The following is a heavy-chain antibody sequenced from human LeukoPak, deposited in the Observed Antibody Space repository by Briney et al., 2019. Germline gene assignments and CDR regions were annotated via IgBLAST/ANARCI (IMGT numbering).Heavy chain of an antibody. CDR1: GFTFSSFR. Sequence: GGSLRLSCAASGFTFSSFRMNWVRQAPGKGLEWISDSSSSSSTIYYADSVKGRFTISRDNAKNSLYLQMNSLRGEDTAVYYCARGREYGSGTIRAFDIWGQGTMVTVSS. D-gene: IGHD3-10*01. CDR3: ARGREYGSGTIRAFDI. V-gene: IGHV3-48*01. J-gene: IGHJ3*02. CDR2: SSSSSSTI.